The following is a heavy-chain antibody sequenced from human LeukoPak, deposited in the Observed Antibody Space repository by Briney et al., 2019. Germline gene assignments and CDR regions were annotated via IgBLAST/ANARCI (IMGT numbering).Heavy chain of an antibody. CDR1: GFTFSSYG. D-gene: IGHD6-6*01. V-gene: IGHV3-30*03. CDR2: ISYDGSKK. CDR3: ATSPGLGYSSSLTGVDY. J-gene: IGHJ4*02. Sequence: GGSLRLSCVVSGFTFSSYGMHWVRQAPGKGLEWVAVISYDGSKKFYADSVKGRFTISRDNSKNTQYLQMNSLRTEDTAVYYCATSPGLGYSSSLTGVDYWGQGTLVTVSS.